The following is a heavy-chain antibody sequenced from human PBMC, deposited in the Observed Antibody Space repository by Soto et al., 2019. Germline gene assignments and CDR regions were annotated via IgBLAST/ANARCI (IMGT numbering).Heavy chain of an antibody. D-gene: IGHD3-16*01. J-gene: IGHJ4*02. CDR2: IKSKVNGGTI. V-gene: IGHV3-15*07. Sequence: EVQLAEPGGDFVKPGGSLRLSCAASGFNFNAAWMNWVRQSPGKGLEWVGRIKSKVNGGTIDYAAPVKGRFTISRDDSKNTLYLEMNSLKTEDTALYYCSADLPYWGAYAFDYWGQGTLVTVS. CDR1: GFNFNAAW. CDR3: SADLPYWGAYAFDY.